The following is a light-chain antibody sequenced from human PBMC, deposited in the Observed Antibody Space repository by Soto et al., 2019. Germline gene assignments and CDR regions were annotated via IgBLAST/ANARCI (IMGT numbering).Light chain of an antibody. J-gene: IGKJ1*01. CDR3: QQRSNWPWT. V-gene: IGKV3-11*01. CDR1: QSVSSD. CDR2: DAS. Sequence: EIVLTQSPATLSLSPGERATLSCRASQSVSSDLAWYQQRPGRAPRLLIYDASNRATGIPARFSGGGSGTDFTLTISSLEPEDFAVYYRQQRSNWPWTFGQGTKVEIK.